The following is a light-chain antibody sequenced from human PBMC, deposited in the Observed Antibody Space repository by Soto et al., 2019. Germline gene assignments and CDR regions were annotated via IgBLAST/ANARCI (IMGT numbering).Light chain of an antibody. Sequence: DIQLTQSPSFLSASVGDRVTITCRASQGISSYLAWYQQKPVKAPKLLIYAASTLQTGVPSRFSGSGSGTEFALTGSSLQPEDFATYYCQQPGAFGQGTKVEIK. V-gene: IGKV1-9*01. CDR1: QGISSY. J-gene: IGKJ1*01. CDR2: AAS. CDR3: QQPGA.